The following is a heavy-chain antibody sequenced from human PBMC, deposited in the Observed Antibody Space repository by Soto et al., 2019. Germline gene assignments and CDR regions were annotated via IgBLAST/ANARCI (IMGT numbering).Heavy chain of an antibody. V-gene: IGHV4-59*01. J-gene: IGHJ4*02. CDR1: GGSISSYY. Sequence: PSETLPLTCTVSGGSISSYYWSWIRQPPGKGLEWIGYIYYSGSTNYNPSLKSRVTISVDTSKNQFSLKLSSVTAADTAVYYCARFPRGYSYGHFDYWGQGTLVTVSS. D-gene: IGHD5-18*01. CDR2: IYYSGST. CDR3: ARFPRGYSYGHFDY.